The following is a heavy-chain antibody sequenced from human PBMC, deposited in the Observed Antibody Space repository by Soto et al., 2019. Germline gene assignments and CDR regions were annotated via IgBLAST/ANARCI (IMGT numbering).Heavy chain of an antibody. CDR2: IYSGGST. V-gene: IGHV3-53*01. Sequence: GGSLRLSCAASGFTVSSNYMSWVRQAPGKGLEWVSVIYSGGSTYYADSVKGRFTISRDNSKNTLYLQMNSLRAEDTAVYYCARELASPDAFDIWGQGTMVTVSS. CDR3: ARELASPDAFDI. J-gene: IGHJ3*02. CDR1: GFTVSSNY.